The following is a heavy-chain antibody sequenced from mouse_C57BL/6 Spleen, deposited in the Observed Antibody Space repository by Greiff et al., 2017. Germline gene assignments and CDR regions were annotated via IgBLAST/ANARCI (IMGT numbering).Heavy chain of an antibody. V-gene: IGHV1-69*01. J-gene: IGHJ4*01. CDR3: ARRGYCNYLYAMDY. CDR1: GYTFTSYW. Sequence: VKLQQPGAELVMPGASVQLSCKASGYTFTSYWMHWVKQRPGQGLEWIGEIDPSDSYPNYNQKFKGKSTLTVDKSSSTAYMQLSSLTSEDSAVYYCARRGYCNYLYAMDYWGQGTSGTVSS. D-gene: IGHD2-10*02. CDR2: IDPSDSYP.